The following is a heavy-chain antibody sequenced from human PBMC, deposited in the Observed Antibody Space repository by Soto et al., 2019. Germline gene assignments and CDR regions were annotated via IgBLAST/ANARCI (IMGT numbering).Heavy chain of an antibody. CDR1: GGSISSSSYY. CDR3: ASIYGVTGLLDDAFDI. J-gene: IGHJ3*02. V-gene: IGHV4-39*01. CDR2: IYYSGST. Sequence: QLQLQESGPGLVKPSETLSLTCTVSGGSISSSSYYWGWIRQPPGKGLEWIGSIYYSGSTYYNPSLKSRVTISVDTSKNQFSLKLSSVTAADTAVYYCASIYGVTGLLDDAFDIWGQGTMVTVSS. D-gene: IGHD2-15*01.